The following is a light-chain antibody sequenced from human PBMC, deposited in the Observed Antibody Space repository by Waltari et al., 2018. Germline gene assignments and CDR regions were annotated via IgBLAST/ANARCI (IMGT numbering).Light chain of an antibody. Sequence: DIQMTQSPSTLSASIGDRVTITCRASQNISRWLAWYQQKPGNAPNLLIYKTSSLQSGVPSRFSGSGSGTEFTLTISSLQPEDFATYYCQQYSTYSLWAFGQGTKVEIK. J-gene: IGKJ1*01. CDR3: QQYSTYSLWA. V-gene: IGKV1-5*03. CDR2: KTS. CDR1: QNISRW.